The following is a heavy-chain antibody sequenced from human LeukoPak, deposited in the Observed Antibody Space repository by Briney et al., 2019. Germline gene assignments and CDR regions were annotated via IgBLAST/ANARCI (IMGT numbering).Heavy chain of an antibody. D-gene: IGHD1-1*01. CDR2: INHSGST. V-gene: IGHV4-34*01. CDR3: ARGGELERLSIYYYYMDV. Sequence: PSETLSLTCAVYGGSFSGYYWSWIRQPPGKGLEWIGEINHSGSTNYNPSLESRVTISVDTSKNQFSLKLSSVTAADTAVYYCARGGELERLSIYYYYMDVWGKGTTVTVSS. J-gene: IGHJ6*03. CDR1: GGSFSGYY.